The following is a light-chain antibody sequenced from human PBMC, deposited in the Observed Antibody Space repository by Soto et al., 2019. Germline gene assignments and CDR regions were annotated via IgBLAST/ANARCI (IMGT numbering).Light chain of an antibody. CDR3: SSYTSSSIVV. V-gene: IGLV2-14*03. J-gene: IGLJ2*01. CDR1: SSDVGFYNY. CDR2: DVS. Sequence: QSALTQPASVSWSPGQSITISCTGTSSDVGFYNYVSWYQHHPGKAPKLMIYDVSDRPSGVSNRFSGSKSGNTASLTISGLQAEDEADYYCSSYTSSSIVVFGGGTKLTVL.